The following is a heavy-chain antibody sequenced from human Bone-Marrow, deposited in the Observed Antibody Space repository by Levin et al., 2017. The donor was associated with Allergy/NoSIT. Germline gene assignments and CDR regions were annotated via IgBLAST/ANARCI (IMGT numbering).Heavy chain of an antibody. V-gene: IGHV1-18*01. Sequence: GESLKISCKGSGYIFGSYGVTWVRQAPGQGLEWMGWISAYNAKVEKAEKYQERLTMTTDTSTSTAYMELRSLRSDDTAVYYCARSWGMRSWYIEDFWGQGTPVTVSS. CDR2: ISAYNAKV. J-gene: IGHJ4*02. CDR3: ARSWGMRSWYIEDF. D-gene: IGHD6-13*01. CDR1: GYIFGSYG.